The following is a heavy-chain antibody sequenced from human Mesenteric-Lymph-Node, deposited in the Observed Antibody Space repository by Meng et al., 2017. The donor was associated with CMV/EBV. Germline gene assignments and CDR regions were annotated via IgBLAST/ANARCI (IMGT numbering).Heavy chain of an antibody. D-gene: IGHD1-26*01. CDR2: VFHSGST. CDR3: ASGGGTYLFDY. V-gene: IGHV4-4*02. CDR1: GGPISSSNW. Sequence: GSLRLSCAVSGGPISSSNWWSWVRQSPGKGLEWIGEVFHSGSTNYNPSLKSRVTISVDKSKNQFSLKLSSVTAADTAVYYCASGGGTYLFDYWGQGTRVTVSS. J-gene: IGHJ4*02.